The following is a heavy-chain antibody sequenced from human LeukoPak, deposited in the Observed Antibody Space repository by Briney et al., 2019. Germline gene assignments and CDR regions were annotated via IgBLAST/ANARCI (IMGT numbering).Heavy chain of an antibody. CDR2: ISSSSSYI. CDR1: GFTFSSYS. V-gene: IGHV3-21*01. CDR3: ARVGPASRRYTYYCSSTSCDDAFDI. Sequence: GGSLRLSCAASGFTFSSYSMNWVRQAPGKGLEWVSSISSSSSYIYYADSVKGRFTISRDNAKNSLYLQMNSLRAEDTAVYYCARVGPASRRYTYYCSSTSCDDAFDIWGQGTMVTVSS. J-gene: IGHJ3*02. D-gene: IGHD2-2*01.